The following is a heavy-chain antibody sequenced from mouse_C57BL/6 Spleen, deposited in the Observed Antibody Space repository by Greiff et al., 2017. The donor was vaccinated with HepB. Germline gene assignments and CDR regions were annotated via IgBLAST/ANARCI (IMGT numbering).Heavy chain of an antibody. CDR2: IYPGDGDT. D-gene: IGHD2-3*01. J-gene: IGHJ4*01. CDR1: GYAFSSYW. V-gene: IGHV1-80*01. CDR3: ARGEIYDGYYDYAMDY. Sequence: QVQLQQSGAELVKPGASVKISCKASGYAFSSYWMNWVKQRPGKGLEWIGQIYPGDGDTNYNGKFKGKATLTADKSSSTAYMQLSSLTSEDSAVYFCARGEIYDGYYDYAMDYWGQGTSVTVSS.